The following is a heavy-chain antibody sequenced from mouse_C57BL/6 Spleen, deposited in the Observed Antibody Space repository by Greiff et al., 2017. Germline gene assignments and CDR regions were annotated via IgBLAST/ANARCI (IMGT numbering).Heavy chain of an antibody. Sequence: VQLQQSGAELVRPGASVKLSCKASGYTFTSYGMGWVKQRTGQGLEWIGEIYPSSGNTYYNEKFKGKATLTADKSASTAYMELRSLTSEDSAVYGCAGQPFAYWGQGTLVTVSA. J-gene: IGHJ3*01. CDR2: IYPSSGNT. V-gene: IGHV1-81*01. CDR3: AGQPFAY. D-gene: IGHD3-3*01. CDR1: GYTFTSYG.